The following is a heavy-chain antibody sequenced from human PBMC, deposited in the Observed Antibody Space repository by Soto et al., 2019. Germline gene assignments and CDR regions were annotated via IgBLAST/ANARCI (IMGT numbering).Heavy chain of an antibody. J-gene: IGHJ4*02. D-gene: IGHD1-26*01. CDR3: AKELLVVGATPAYY. Sequence: QVQLVESGGGVVQPGRSLRLSCAASGFTFSSYGMHWVRQAPGKGLEWVAVISYDGSNKYYADSVKGRVTISRDNSKNTLYLQMNSLRAEDTAVYYCAKELLVVGATPAYYWGQGTLVTVSS. V-gene: IGHV3-30*18. CDR2: ISYDGSNK. CDR1: GFTFSSYG.